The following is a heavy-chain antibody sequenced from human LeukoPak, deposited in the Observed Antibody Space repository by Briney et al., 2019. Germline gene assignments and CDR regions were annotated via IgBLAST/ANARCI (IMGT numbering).Heavy chain of an antibody. J-gene: IGHJ4*02. Sequence: ASVKVSCKASGYTFTSYYMHWVRQAPGQGLEWMGIINPSGGSTSYAQKFQGRVTMTRDMSTSTVYMELSSLRSEDTAVYYCAREGGPATIFGVVMTPFDYWGQGTLVTVSS. V-gene: IGHV1-46*01. D-gene: IGHD3-3*01. CDR2: INPSGGST. CDR3: AREGGPATIFGVVMTPFDY. CDR1: GYTFTSYY.